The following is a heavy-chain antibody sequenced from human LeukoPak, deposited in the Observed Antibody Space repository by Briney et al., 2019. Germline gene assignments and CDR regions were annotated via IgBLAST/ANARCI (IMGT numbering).Heavy chain of an antibody. J-gene: IGHJ4*02. CDR2: INHSGYT. CDR3: TRAVAAHPD. Sequence: SETLSLTCAVSGVPFSNYYWSWVRQSPRQGLEWIGEINHSGYTNYNPSLKSRVTMSIDTAKNQFSLILTSVTAADAGVYYCTRAVAAHPDWGQGTLVTVSS. CDR1: GVPFSNYY. D-gene: IGHD6-19*01. V-gene: IGHV4-34*01.